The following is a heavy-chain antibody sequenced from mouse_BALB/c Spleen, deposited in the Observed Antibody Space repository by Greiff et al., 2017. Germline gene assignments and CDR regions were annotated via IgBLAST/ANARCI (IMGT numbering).Heavy chain of an antibody. CDR1: GYTFTSYW. J-gene: IGHJ3*01. CDR2: INPSTGYT. D-gene: IGHD1-2*01. V-gene: IGHV1-7*01. CDR3: ARGALHYYGSAWFAY. Sequence: VQLQESGAELAKPGASVKMSCKASGYTFTSYWMHWVKQRPGQGLEWIGYINPSTGYTEYNQKFKDKATLTADKSSSTAYMQLSSLTSEDSAVYYCARGALHYYGSAWFAYWGQGTLVTVSA.